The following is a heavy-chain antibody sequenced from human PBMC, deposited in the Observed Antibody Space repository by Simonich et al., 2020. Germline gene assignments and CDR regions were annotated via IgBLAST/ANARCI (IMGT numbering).Heavy chain of an antibody. J-gene: IGHJ2*01. V-gene: IGHV3-21*01. CDR3: ARGSTENWYFDL. D-gene: IGHD2-2*01. CDR2: VSSSSSYI. Sequence: EVQLVEAGGGLVKPGGSLRLSCAASGFTFSGYSMNWVRQAPGKGQEWGSSVSSSSSYIYYADSGKSRFTISRDNAKNSLYLKMNSLRAEDTAVYYCARGSTENWYFDLWGRGTLVTVSS. CDR1: GFTFSGYS.